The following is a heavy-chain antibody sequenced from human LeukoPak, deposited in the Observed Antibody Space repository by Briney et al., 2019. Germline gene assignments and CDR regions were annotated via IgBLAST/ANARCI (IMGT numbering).Heavy chain of an antibody. Sequence: GGSQRLSCAASGFIFSNYGFHWVRQAPGKGLEWVAVFWSDGRQKYYVDSVKGRFTVSRDTSKKTVYLQMNSLRAEDTAVYYCARDDDGSGKYGQLYWGQGTLVTVSS. J-gene: IGHJ4*02. D-gene: IGHD3-10*01. CDR3: ARDDDGSGKYGQLY. V-gene: IGHV3-33*01. CDR1: GFIFSNYG. CDR2: FWSDGRQK.